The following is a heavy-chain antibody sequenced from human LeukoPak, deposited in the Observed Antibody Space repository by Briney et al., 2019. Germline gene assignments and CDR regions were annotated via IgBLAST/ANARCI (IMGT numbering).Heavy chain of an antibody. J-gene: IGHJ4*02. D-gene: IGHD6-13*01. CDR1: GGSISSSSYY. CDR2: IYYSGST. Sequence: SETLSLTCTVSGGSISSSSYYWGWIRQTPGKGLEWIGSIYYSGSTYYNPSLKSRVTISVDTSKNQFSLKLSSVTAADTAVYYCASGYRPRGYYFDYWGQGTLVTVSS. V-gene: IGHV4-39*07. CDR3: ASGYRPRGYYFDY.